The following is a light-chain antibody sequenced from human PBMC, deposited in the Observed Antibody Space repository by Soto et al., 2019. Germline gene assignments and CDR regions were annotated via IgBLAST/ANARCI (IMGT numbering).Light chain of an antibody. CDR1: QSVSSNF. CDR3: QQYGGSPIT. J-gene: IGKJ5*01. CDR2: AAS. Sequence: EIVLTQSPGTLSLSPGEGATLSCRASQSVSSNFLAWYQQKPGQAPRLLIYAASSRATGISDRFSGSGSETDFTFTIRRLEPEDFAVYYCQQYGGSPITFGLGTRLEVK. V-gene: IGKV3-20*01.